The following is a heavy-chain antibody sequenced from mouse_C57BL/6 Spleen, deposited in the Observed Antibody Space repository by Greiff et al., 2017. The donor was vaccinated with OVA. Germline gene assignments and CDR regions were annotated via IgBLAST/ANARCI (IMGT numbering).Heavy chain of an antibody. Sequence: EVQRVESGPGLVKPSQSLSLTCSVTGYSITSGYYWNWIRQFPGSKLEWMGYISYDGSNNYNPSLKNRTSITRDTSKKQFFLKLNSMTTEDTATYYCARSNYDYDGGYFDVWGTGTTVTVSS. CDR1: GYSITSGYY. D-gene: IGHD2-4*01. CDR3: ARSNYDYDGGYFDV. CDR2: ISYDGSN. V-gene: IGHV3-6*01. J-gene: IGHJ1*03.